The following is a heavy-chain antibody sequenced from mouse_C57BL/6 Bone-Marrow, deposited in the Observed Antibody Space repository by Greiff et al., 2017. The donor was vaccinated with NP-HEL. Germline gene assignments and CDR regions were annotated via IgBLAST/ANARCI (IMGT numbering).Heavy chain of an antibody. D-gene: IGHD1-1*01. Sequence: EVQVVESGGGLVQPGGSLKLSCAASGFTFSDYYMYWVRQTPEKRLEWVAYISNGGGSTYYPDTVKGRFTISRDNAKNTLYLQMSRLKSDDTAMYYCARRSRWYFDVWGTGTTVTVSS. CDR2: ISNGGGST. V-gene: IGHV5-12*01. CDR3: ARRSRWYFDV. CDR1: GFTFSDYY. J-gene: IGHJ1*03.